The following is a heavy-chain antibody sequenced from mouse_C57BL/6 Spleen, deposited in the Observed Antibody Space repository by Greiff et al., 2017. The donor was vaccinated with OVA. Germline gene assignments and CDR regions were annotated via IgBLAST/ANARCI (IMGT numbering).Heavy chain of an antibody. D-gene: IGHD2-4*01. Sequence: VQLQQSGPELVKPGASVKIPCKASGYTFTDYNMDWVKQSHGKSLEWIGHINPNNGGTIYNQKFKGKATLTVDKSSSTAYMELRSLTSEDTAVYYCARGGGHVYYDYDAWFAYWGQGTLVTVSA. CDR1: GYTFTDYN. CDR2: INPNNGGT. CDR3: ARGGGHVYYDYDAWFAY. V-gene: IGHV1-18*01. J-gene: IGHJ3*01.